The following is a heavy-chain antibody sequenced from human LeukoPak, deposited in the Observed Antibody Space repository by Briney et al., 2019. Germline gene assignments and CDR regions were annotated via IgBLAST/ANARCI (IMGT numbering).Heavy chain of an antibody. V-gene: IGHV3-74*01. CDR2: INNDGSST. CDR3: ARDGPDKTFYYDSITYYYVD. J-gene: IGHJ4*02. D-gene: IGHD3-22*01. Sequence: LPGGSLRLSCAASGFTFSSYWMHWVRQAPGKGLVWVSHINNDGSSTTYADSVKGRFTISRDNAKNTLYLQMNSLRAEDTAVYYCARDGPDKTFYYDSITYYYVDWGQGTLVTVSS. CDR1: GFTFSSYW.